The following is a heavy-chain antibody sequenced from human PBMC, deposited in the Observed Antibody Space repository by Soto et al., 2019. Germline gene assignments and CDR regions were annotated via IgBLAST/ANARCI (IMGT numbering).Heavy chain of an antibody. Sequence: PGGSLRLSCAASGFTFSSYAMSWVRQAPGKGLEWVSAISGTGTTTYYAESVKGRFTISRDNSKNTLTLQMNSLRAEDTTVFYCAKIAYYYDRSGYYLDSWGQGTLVTVSS. CDR1: GFTFSSYA. CDR3: AKIAYYYDRSGYYLDS. V-gene: IGHV3-23*01. J-gene: IGHJ4*02. D-gene: IGHD3-22*01. CDR2: ISGTGTTT.